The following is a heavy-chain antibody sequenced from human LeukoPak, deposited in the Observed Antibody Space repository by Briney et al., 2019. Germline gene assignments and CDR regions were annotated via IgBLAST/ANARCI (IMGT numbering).Heavy chain of an antibody. V-gene: IGHV4-39*07. CDR2: INHSGST. CDR1: GGSISSSSYY. CDR3: ANRGYCSSTSCQIRRWFDP. D-gene: IGHD2-2*01. Sequence: SETLSLTCTVSGGSISSSSYYWGWIRQPPGKGLEWIGEINHSGSTNYNPSLKSRVTISVDTSKNQFSLKLSSVTAADTAVYYCANRGYCSSTSCQIRRWFDPWGQGTLVTVSS. J-gene: IGHJ5*02.